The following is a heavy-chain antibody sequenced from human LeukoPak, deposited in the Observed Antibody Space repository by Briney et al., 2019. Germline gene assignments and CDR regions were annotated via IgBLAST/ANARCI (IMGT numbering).Heavy chain of an antibody. CDR1: GGSFSGYY. J-gene: IGHJ4*02. CDR2: INHSGST. D-gene: IGHD3-10*01. V-gene: IGHV4-34*01. Sequence: PSETLSLTCAVYGGSFSGYYWSWIRQPPGKGLEWIGEINHSGSTNYNPSLKSRVTISVDTSKYQFSLKLSSVTAADTAVYYCARVDMGSGSYYPSYFDYWGQGTLVTVSS. CDR3: ARVDMGSGSYYPSYFDY.